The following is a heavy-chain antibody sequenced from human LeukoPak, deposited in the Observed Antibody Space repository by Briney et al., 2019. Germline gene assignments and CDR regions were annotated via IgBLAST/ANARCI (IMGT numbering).Heavy chain of an antibody. J-gene: IGHJ4*02. CDR1: GASISGSISGGTYY. CDR3: AREPDHRYSYGPVDY. D-gene: IGHD5-18*01. CDR2: MYDGGTT. V-gene: IGHV4-61*02. Sequence: TSETLSLTCTVSGASISGSISGGTYYWNWIRQPAGKGLEWIGRMYDGGTTINYSPSLKSRVTISVDTSKNQFSLNVTSVTAADTAVYYCAREPDHRYSYGPVDYWGQGTLVTVSS.